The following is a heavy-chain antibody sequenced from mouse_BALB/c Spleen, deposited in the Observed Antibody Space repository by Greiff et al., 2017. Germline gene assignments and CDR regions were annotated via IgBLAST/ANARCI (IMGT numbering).Heavy chain of an antibody. J-gene: IGHJ1*01. CDR2: ISDGGSYT. Sequence: EVKVEESGGGLVKPGGSLKLSCAASGFTFSDYYMYWVRQTPEKRLEWVATISDGGSYTYYPDSVKGRFTISRDNAKNNLYLQMSSLKSEDTAMYYCARDGRTYYRYDGYFDVWGAGTTVTVSS. V-gene: IGHV5-4*02. CDR3: ARDGRTYYRYDGYFDV. CDR1: GFTFSDYY. D-gene: IGHD2-14*01.